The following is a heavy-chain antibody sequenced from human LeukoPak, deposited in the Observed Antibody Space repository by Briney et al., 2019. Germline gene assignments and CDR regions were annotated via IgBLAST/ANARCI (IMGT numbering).Heavy chain of an antibody. CDR3: ARGTRPLAGYFDWLSSYYHYGMDV. Sequence: ASVKVSCKPSGYTFTSYDINWVRQAPGQGLEWMGWMNPNSGNTDYAQKFQGRVTMTRNTSISTAYMELSSLKSEDTAVYYCARGTRPLAGYFDWLSSYYHYGMDVWGLGTTVTVSS. V-gene: IGHV1-8*01. CDR1: GYTFTSYD. CDR2: MNPNSGNT. J-gene: IGHJ6*02. D-gene: IGHD3-9*01.